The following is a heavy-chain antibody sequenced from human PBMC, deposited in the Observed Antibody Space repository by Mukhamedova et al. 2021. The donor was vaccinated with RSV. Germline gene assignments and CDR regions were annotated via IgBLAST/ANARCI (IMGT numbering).Heavy chain of an antibody. CDR2: INHSGST. J-gene: IGHJ6*02. Sequence: GKGLEWIGEINHSGSTNYNPSLKSRVTISVDTSKNKFSLKLSSVTAADTAVYYCARGRYCSGGSCYSLYYYYGMDVWGQGTTVTVS. D-gene: IGHD2-15*01. V-gene: IGHV4-34*01. CDR3: ARGRYCSGGSCYSLYYYYGMDV.